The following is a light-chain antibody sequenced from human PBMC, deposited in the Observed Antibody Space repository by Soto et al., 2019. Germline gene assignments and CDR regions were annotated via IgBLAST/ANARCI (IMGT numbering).Light chain of an antibody. CDR1: SSDVCGYNY. Sequence: QSVLTQPSSVSGSPGQSITISCTGTSSDVCGYNYVSWYQQHPGKAPKLMIYDVSNRPSGVSNRFSGSKSGNTASLTISGLQAEDEADYYCSSYTSSSTPLYVFGTGTKATVL. CDR3: SSYTSSSTPLYV. J-gene: IGLJ1*01. V-gene: IGLV2-14*01. CDR2: DVS.